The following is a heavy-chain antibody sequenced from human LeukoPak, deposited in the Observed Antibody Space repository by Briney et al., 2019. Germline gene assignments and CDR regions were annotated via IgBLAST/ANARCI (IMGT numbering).Heavy chain of an antibody. Sequence: PSETLSLTCTVSGGSISRGGYYWSRIRQPPGQGLECIGYIYHSGSTYYNPSPKRRVTISVDTSKDQFCLKLTSLTAADTAVYYCARLRDTSGYYVDYWGQGTLVTVSS. J-gene: IGHJ4*02. CDR3: ARLRDTSGYYVDY. CDR1: GGSISRGGYY. CDR2: IYHSGST. D-gene: IGHD3-22*01. V-gene: IGHV4-31*03.